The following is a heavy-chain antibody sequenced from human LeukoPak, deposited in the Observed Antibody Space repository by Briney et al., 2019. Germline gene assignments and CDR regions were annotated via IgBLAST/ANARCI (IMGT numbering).Heavy chain of an antibody. D-gene: IGHD3-22*01. V-gene: IGHV3-23*01. CDR2: LRAGGDGT. Sequence: GGSLSLSCIASGFIFNNYAMNWVRQAPGKGLEWVSILRAGGDGTYYADSVKGRFTISRDSFKNTLYLQMNSLRAEDTAIYYCAKDGVSSGYHLDYWGQGTLVTVSS. J-gene: IGHJ4*02. CDR3: AKDGVSSGYHLDY. CDR1: GFIFNNYA.